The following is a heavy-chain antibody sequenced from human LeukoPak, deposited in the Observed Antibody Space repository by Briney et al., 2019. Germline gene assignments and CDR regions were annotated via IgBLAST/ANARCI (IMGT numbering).Heavy chain of an antibody. V-gene: IGHV3-7*01. Sequence: PGGSLRLSCAASGFTSSSYWMSWVRQAPGKGLEWVANIKQDGSEKYYVDSVKGRFTISRDNAKNSLYLQMNSLRAEDTAVYYCARTYGDYAPDWFDPWGQGTLVTVSS. CDR1: GFTSSSYW. J-gene: IGHJ5*02. D-gene: IGHD4-17*01. CDR2: IKQDGSEK. CDR3: ARTYGDYAPDWFDP.